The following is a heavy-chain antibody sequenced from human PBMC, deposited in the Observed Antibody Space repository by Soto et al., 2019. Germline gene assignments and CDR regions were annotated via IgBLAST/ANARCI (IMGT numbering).Heavy chain of an antibody. Sequence: QVQLVESGGGVVQPGRSLRLSCAASGFTFSSYGMHWVRQAPGKGLEWVAVIWYDGSNKYYADSVKGRFTISRDNSKNTLYLQMNSLRAEDTAVYYCAREQKPAVSIAARAIDYWGQGTLVTVSS. CDR1: GFTFSSYG. V-gene: IGHV3-33*01. D-gene: IGHD6-6*01. CDR3: AREQKPAVSIAARAIDY. CDR2: IWYDGSNK. J-gene: IGHJ4*02.